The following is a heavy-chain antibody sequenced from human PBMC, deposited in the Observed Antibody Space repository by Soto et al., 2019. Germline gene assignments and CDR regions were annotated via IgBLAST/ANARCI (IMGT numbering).Heavy chain of an antibody. CDR3: SRQEYYYDSSGSTEYFQH. J-gene: IGHJ1*01. CDR1: GGSISSSSYY. V-gene: IGHV4-39*01. CDR2: IYYSGST. Sequence: SETLSLTCTVSGGSISSSSYYWGWIRQPPGKGLEWIGSIYYSGSTYYNPSLKSRVTISVDTSKNQFSLKLSSVTAADTAVYYCSRQEYYYDSSGSTEYFQHWGQGTLVTV. D-gene: IGHD3-22*01.